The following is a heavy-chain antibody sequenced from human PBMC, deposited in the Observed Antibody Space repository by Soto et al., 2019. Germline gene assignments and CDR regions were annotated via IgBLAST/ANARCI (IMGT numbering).Heavy chain of an antibody. CDR2: TYFRSRWHN. Sequence: SQTLSLTCAISGDSVSSETAAWSWLRQSPSRGLEWLGRTYFRSRWHNFYADSVKSRITITADADDNRFSLQLSSVTPDDTALYFCAKETTGTGVVTPGWFDPGGQGSLVTVSS. D-gene: IGHD2-21*02. CDR1: GDSVSSETAA. CDR3: AKETTGTGVVTPGWFDP. V-gene: IGHV6-1*01. J-gene: IGHJ5*02.